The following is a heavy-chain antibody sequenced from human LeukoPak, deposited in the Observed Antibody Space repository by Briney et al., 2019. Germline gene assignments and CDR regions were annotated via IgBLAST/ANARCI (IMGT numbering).Heavy chain of an antibody. J-gene: IGHJ4*02. V-gene: IGHV3-30*04. Sequence: GGSLRLSCAASGFTFSSYAMHWVRQAPGKGLEWVAVISYDGNNKYYADSVKGRFTISRDNSKNTLYLQMNSLRAEDTAVYYCARGSGYDSLDYWGQGNLVTVSS. CDR1: GFTFSSYA. CDR2: ISYDGNNK. D-gene: IGHD5-12*01. CDR3: ARGSGYDSLDY.